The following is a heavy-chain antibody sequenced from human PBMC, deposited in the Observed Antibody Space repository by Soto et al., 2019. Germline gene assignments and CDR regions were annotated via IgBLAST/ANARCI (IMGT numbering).Heavy chain of an antibody. J-gene: IGHJ4*02. CDR3: ARGPISGSHYSGGWYYFDS. Sequence: PGGSLRLSCVVSGFSVGSNFMSWVRQASGKGLEWVSVLYSGGDTVYANSVKGRFTISRDNSKNTLYLQMSSLRVEDTAVYYCARGPISGSHYSGGWYYFDSWGQGTQVTVSS. D-gene: IGHD1-26*01. V-gene: IGHV3-66*01. CDR1: GFSVGSNF. CDR2: LYSGGDT.